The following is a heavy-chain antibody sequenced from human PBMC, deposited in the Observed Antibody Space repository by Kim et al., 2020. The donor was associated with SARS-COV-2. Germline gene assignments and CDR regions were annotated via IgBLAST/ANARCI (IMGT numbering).Heavy chain of an antibody. CDR3: ARVGSGSYWGHFDY. J-gene: IGHJ4*02. D-gene: IGHD3-10*01. Sequence: GGSLRLSCAASGFTFSSYAMHWVRQAPGKGLELVAVISYDGSNKYYADSVKGRFTISRDNSKNTLYLQMNSLRAEDTAVYYCARVGSGSYWGHFDYWGQGTLVTVSS. CDR1: GFTFSSYA. CDR2: ISYDGSNK. V-gene: IGHV3-30*04.